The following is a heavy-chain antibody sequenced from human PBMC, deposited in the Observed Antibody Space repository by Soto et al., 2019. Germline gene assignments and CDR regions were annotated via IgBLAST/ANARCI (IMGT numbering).Heavy chain of an antibody. V-gene: IGHV3-30*03. J-gene: IGHJ3*02. Sequence: QVQLVESGGGVVQPGRSLRLSCAASGFTFSSYGMHWVRQAPGKGPEWVAVISYDGSNKYYADSVKGRFTISRDNSKNTLYLQMNSLRAEDTAVYYCASLWFGESTDAFDIWGQGTMVTVSS. D-gene: IGHD3-10*01. CDR3: ASLWFGESTDAFDI. CDR2: ISYDGSNK. CDR1: GFTFSSYG.